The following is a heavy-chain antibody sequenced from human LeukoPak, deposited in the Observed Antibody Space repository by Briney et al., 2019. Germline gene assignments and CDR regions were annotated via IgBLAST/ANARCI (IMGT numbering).Heavy chain of an antibody. CDR1: GFTFSSYA. V-gene: IGHV3-21*01. CDR3: ARVYRSPYSSSSGYDY. CDR2: ISSSSSYI. Sequence: GGSLRLSCAASGFTFSSYAMHWVRQAPGKGLEWVSSISSSSSYIYYADSVKGRFTISRDNAKNSLYLQMNSLRAEDTAVYYCARVYRSPYSSSSGYDYWGQGTLVTVSS. D-gene: IGHD6-6*01. J-gene: IGHJ4*02.